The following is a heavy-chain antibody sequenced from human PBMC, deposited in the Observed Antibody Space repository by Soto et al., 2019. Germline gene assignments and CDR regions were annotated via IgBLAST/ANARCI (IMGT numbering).Heavy chain of an antibody. CDR2: ISSSSSVI. CDR3: ARDLSWGSNWYYYMDV. V-gene: IGHV3-48*01. J-gene: IGHJ6*03. Sequence: EVQLVESGGGLVQPGGSLRLSCATSGFILSDSAMNWVRRAPGKGLEWVSYISSSSSVIDYADSVKGRFTFSRDNARNSLYLQMNSLRAEDTAVYYCARDLSWGSNWYYYMDVWGKGTTVTVSS. CDR1: GFILSDSA. D-gene: IGHD7-27*01.